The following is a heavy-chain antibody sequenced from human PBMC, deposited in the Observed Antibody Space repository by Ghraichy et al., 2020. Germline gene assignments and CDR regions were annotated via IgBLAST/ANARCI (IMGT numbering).Heavy chain of an antibody. V-gene: IGHV3-48*01. CDR1: GFTFGSYD. CDR2: NSSSSTTM. Sequence: GGSLRLSCAASGFTFGSYDMNWVRQAPGKGLEWLSFNSSSSTTMYYAHAVKVRFIISRDNAKNSLFLQMDSLAVEDTAVYYCARRLESWGQGTPVPVS. J-gene: IGHJ4*02. CDR3: ARRLES.